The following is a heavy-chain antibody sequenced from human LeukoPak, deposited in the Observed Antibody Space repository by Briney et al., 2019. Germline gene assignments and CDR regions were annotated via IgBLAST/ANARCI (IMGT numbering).Heavy chain of an antibody. V-gene: IGHV3-7*03. CDR2: IEQDGGEK. CDR3: ARVIWYSSGFLFDY. Sequence: GGSLRLSCAASGLTFSGDWISWVRQAPGKGLEWVANIEQDGGEKYYVDSVKGRFTISRDNAKNSMYLQMNSLRAEDTAVYYCARVIWYSSGFLFDYWGQGTLVTVSS. CDR1: GLTFSGDW. J-gene: IGHJ4*02. D-gene: IGHD6-19*01.